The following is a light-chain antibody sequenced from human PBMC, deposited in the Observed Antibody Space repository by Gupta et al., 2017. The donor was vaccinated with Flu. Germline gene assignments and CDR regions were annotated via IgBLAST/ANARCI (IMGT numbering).Light chain of an antibody. CDR2: GAS. V-gene: IGKV3-15*01. CDR3: QQHNNWPPVT. CDR1: QSVSSN. J-gene: IGKJ3*01. Sequence: EIVMTQSPATLSVSPGERATLSCRASQSVSSNLAWYQQKPGQAPRLLIYGASTRATGIPARFSGSGFGTEFTLTISSRQSEDFAVYYCQQHNNWPPVTFGPGTKVDIK.